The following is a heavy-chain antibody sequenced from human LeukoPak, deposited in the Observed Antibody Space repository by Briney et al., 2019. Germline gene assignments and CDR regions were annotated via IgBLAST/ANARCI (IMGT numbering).Heavy chain of an antibody. CDR3: ARDNAHDAFDI. CDR1: GHSISSGYY. Sequence: PETLSLTCTVSGHSISSGYYWGWIRQPPGKGLEWIGSIYHSGSTYYNPSLKSRVTISVDTSKNQFSLKLSSVTAADTAVYYCARDNAHDAFDIWGQGTMVTVSS. V-gene: IGHV4-38-2*02. CDR2: IYHSGST. J-gene: IGHJ3*02.